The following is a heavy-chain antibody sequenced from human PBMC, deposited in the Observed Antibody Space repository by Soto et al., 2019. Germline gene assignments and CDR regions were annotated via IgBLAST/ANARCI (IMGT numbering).Heavy chain of an antibody. CDR2: IYYNDDR. D-gene: IGHD5-12*01. Sequence: SGPTLVNPTQTLTLTCTFSGFSFTTAGVAVGWIRQTPGGALEWLTLIYYNDDRRFSPSLKTRLTITGDTSKNQVVLSLTNVDPGHTATYFCAHSDGGYEIIYFDFWGQGIPVTVSS. CDR1: GFSFTTAGVA. V-gene: IGHV2-5*01. CDR3: AHSDGGYEIIYFDF. J-gene: IGHJ4*02.